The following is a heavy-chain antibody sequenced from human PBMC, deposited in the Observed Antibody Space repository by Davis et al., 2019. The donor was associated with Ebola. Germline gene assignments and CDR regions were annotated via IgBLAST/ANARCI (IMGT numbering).Heavy chain of an antibody. V-gene: IGHV3-66*01. Sequence: GESLKISCAASGFTVTSNYMTWVRQAPGKGLEYVSVIYSGGSTYYADSVKGRFTISRDNSKNTLYLQMNSLRAEDTAVYYCARGSTIAVAGTPYYYGMDVWGQGTTVTVSS. CDR2: IYSGGST. D-gene: IGHD6-19*01. CDR3: ARGSTIAVAGTPYYYGMDV. CDR1: GFTVTSNY. J-gene: IGHJ6*02.